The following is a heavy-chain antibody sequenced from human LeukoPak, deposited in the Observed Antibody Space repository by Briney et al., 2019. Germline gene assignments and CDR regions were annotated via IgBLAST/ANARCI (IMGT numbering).Heavy chain of an antibody. V-gene: IGHV3-7*01. J-gene: IGHJ6*02. CDR2: IKQDGSEK. Sequence: GGSLRLSCAASGFTFSSYWMSWVRQAPGKGLEWVANIKQDGSEKYYVDSVKGRFTVSRDNAKNSLYLQMNSLRAEDTAVYYCASLLLLWFGDTPYGMDVWGQGTTVTVSS. CDR1: GFTFSSYW. D-gene: IGHD3-10*01. CDR3: ASLLLLWFGDTPYGMDV.